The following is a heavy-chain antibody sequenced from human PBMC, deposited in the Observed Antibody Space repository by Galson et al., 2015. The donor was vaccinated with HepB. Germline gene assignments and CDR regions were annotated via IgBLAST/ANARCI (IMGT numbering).Heavy chain of an antibody. CDR3: AREASYYDILTGYYSFDY. CDR2: ISSSSSYI. V-gene: IGHV3-21*01. Sequence: SLRLSCAASGFTFSSYSMNWVRQAPEKGLEWVSSISSSSSYIYYADSVKGRFTISRDNAKNSLYLQMNSLRAEDTAVYYCAREASYYDILTGYYSFDYWGQGTLVTVSS. CDR1: GFTFSSYS. D-gene: IGHD3-9*01. J-gene: IGHJ4*02.